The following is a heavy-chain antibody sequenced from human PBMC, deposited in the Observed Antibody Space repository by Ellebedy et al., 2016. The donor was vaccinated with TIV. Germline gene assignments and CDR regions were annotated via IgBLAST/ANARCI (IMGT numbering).Heavy chain of an antibody. CDR3: ARDRLDSLDY. Sequence: AASVQVSCKASGGTFSSYAISWVRQAPGQGLEWIGGIIPIFGTVNSAQKFQGRVTTTADESTSTAYMEQSSLTSEDTAVYFCARDRLDSLDYWGQGTLVTVSS. CDR2: IIPIFGTV. J-gene: IGHJ4*02. CDR1: GGTFSSYA. D-gene: IGHD1-1*01. V-gene: IGHV1-69*13.